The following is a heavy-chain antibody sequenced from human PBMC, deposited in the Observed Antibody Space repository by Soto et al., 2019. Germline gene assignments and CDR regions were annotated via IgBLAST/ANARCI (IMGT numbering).Heavy chain of an antibody. CDR1: GITISNYA. D-gene: IGHD4-17*01. V-gene: IGHV3-23*01. CDR3: VKDDGVYPSTSPH. Sequence: EVQLLESGGGSVQPGGSLRLSCAASGITISNYAMSWVRQAPGKGLDWVSGISGSGDRTYYADSAKGRFTISKDISKNSLSLKLDGLGVEDTAVYFCVKDDGVYPSTSPHWGQGTLVTVSS. CDR2: ISGSGDRT. J-gene: IGHJ4*02.